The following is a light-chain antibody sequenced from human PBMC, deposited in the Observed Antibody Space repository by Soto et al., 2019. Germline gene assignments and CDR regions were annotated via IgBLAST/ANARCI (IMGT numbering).Light chain of an antibody. CDR3: SSYRSNSRVV. CDR2: EVS. V-gene: IGLV2-14*01. Sequence: QSALTQPASVSGSPGQSITISCTGTSSDVGGYNYVSWYQQHPVEAPKLLIYEVSNRPSGVSNRFSGSKSGDTASLTISGLQAEDEAHYYCSSYRSNSRVVFGGGTQLTIL. CDR1: SSDVGGYNY. J-gene: IGLJ2*01.